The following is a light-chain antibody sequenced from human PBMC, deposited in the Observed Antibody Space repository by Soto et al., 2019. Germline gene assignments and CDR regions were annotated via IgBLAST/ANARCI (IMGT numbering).Light chain of an antibody. J-gene: IGLJ3*02. CDR3: QSFDSGLRGVV. Sequence: QSVLTQPPSVSGAPGQRVTISCTGSSSNIGAGYVVHWYQHLPGTAPRLLIYGNSNRPSGVPDRFSGSKSGTSASLAITGLQTEDEADYYCQSFDSGLRGVVFGGGTQLTVL. V-gene: IGLV1-40*01. CDR1: SSNIGAGYV. CDR2: GNS.